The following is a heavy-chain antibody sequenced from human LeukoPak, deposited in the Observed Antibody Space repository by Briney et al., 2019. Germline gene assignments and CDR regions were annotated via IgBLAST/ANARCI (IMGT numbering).Heavy chain of an antibody. Sequence: GGSLRLSCAASGFTFSSYSMNWVRQAPGKGLEWVSSISSSGSYIYYADSVKGRFTISRDNAKNSLYLQMNSLRAEDTAVYYCARGLGLSGYFDYWGQGTLVTVSS. J-gene: IGHJ4*02. CDR3: ARGLGLSGYFDY. CDR2: ISSSGSYI. V-gene: IGHV3-21*01. D-gene: IGHD2/OR15-2a*01. CDR1: GFTFSSYS.